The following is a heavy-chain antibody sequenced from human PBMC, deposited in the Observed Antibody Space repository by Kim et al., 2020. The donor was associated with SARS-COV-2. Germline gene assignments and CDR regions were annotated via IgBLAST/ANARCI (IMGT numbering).Heavy chain of an antibody. J-gene: IGHJ6*02. CDR1: GGSISSYY. D-gene: IGHD3-10*01. V-gene: IGHV4-59*08. Sequence: SETLSLTCTVSGGSISSYYWSWIRQPPGKGLEWIGYIYYSGSTNYNPSLKSRVTISVDTPKNQFSLKLSSVTAADTAVYYCARGITMVRGAHLLLYGMDVWGQGTTVTVSS. CDR3: ARGITMVRGAHLLLYGMDV. CDR2: IYYSGST.